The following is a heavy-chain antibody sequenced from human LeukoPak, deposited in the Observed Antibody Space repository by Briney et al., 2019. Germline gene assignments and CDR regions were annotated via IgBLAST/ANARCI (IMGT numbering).Heavy chain of an antibody. Sequence: GGSLRLSCAASGFTFSSYSMNWVRQAPGKGLEWVSSISSSSSYIYYADSVKGRFTISRDNAKNSLYLQMNSLRAEDTAVYYCARVLWFGETIDYWGQGTLVTVSS. D-gene: IGHD3-10*01. J-gene: IGHJ4*02. CDR3: ARVLWFGETIDY. CDR1: GFTFSSYS. V-gene: IGHV3-21*01. CDR2: ISSSSSYI.